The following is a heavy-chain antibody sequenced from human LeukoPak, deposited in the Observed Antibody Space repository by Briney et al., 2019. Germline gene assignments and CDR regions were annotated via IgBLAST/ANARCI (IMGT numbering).Heavy chain of an antibody. Sequence: GGSLRLSCAASGFTFSDHYMDWVRQAPGKGLEWVGRTRNKANSYTTEYAASVKGRFTISRDVSKNSLYLQMNSLTTEDTAVYYCVRSFRDTSGYSPFDYWGQGTLVTVSS. CDR2: TRNKANSYTT. CDR1: GFTFSDHY. J-gene: IGHJ4*02. V-gene: IGHV3-72*01. CDR3: VRSFRDTSGYSPFDY. D-gene: IGHD3-22*01.